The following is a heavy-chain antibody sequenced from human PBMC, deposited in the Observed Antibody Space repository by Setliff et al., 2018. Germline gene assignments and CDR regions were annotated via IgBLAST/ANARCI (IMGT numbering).Heavy chain of an antibody. CDR1: GGSISSGGYY. V-gene: IGHV4-31*03. D-gene: IGHD6-19*01. J-gene: IGHJ4*02. CDR2: IYYSGSTS. Sequence: SETLSLTCTVSGGSISSGGYYWSWIRQHPGKGLGWIGYIYYSGSTSYYNPSLKSRVTISVGTSKNQFSLKLSSVTAADTAVYYCARGRAGHSGHWGQGTLVTVSS. CDR3: ARGRAGHSGH.